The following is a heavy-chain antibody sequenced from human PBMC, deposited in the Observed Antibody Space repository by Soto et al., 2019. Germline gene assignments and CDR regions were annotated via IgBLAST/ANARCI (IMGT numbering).Heavy chain of an antibody. J-gene: IGHJ3*02. CDR3: ATVGYSSSWNDAFDI. CDR1: GYTFTSYG. Sequence: ASVKVSCKASGYTFTSYGISWVRQAPGQGLEWMGWISAYNGNTNYAQKLQGRVTMTTDTSTSTAYMELRSLRSDDTAVYYCATVGYSSSWNDAFDIWGQGTMVTVSS. D-gene: IGHD6-13*01. CDR2: ISAYNGNT. V-gene: IGHV1-18*01.